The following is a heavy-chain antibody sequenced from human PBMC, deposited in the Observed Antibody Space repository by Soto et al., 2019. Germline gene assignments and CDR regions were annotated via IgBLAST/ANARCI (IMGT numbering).Heavy chain of an antibody. J-gene: IGHJ4*02. CDR2: IYYSGST. D-gene: IGHD3-22*01. Sequence: SQTLSLTCTVSGGSISSYYWSWIRQPPGKGLEWIGYIYYSGSTNYNPSLKSRVTISVDTSKNQFSLKLSSVTAADTAVYYCASLHSATYYYDSSGYYFDYWGQGTLVTVSS. CDR1: GGSISSYY. V-gene: IGHV4-59*08. CDR3: ASLHSATYYYDSSGYYFDY.